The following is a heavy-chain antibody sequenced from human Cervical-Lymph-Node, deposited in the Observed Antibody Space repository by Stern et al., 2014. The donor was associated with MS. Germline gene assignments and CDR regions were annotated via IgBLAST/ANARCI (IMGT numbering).Heavy chain of an antibody. V-gene: IGHV4-39*01. J-gene: IGHJ2*01. CDR1: GGSISSSSYY. CDR2: ISYSGST. CDR3: ARRPRRSWYFDL. Sequence: QLQLQESGPGLVKPSETLSLTCTVSGGSISSSSYYWDWIRQPPGKGLERIGSISYSGSTYYNPSLKSRVTISVDTSQNQFLLKLSSVTAADTAVYYCARRPRRSWYFDLWGRGTLVTVSS.